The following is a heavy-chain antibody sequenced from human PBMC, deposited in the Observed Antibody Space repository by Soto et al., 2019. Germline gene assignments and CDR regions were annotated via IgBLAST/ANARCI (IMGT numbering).Heavy chain of an antibody. CDR2: INPSAGST. CDR3: TRGAGVRGTNLDLSVLDF. V-gene: IGHV1-46*01. J-gene: IGHJ4*02. CDR1: GYTLTKYY. D-gene: IGHD3-10*01. Sequence: ASVKVSCKASGYTLTKYYMHWVRQAPGQGLEWMGIINPSAGSTNSPQKFKGRVPMTTDTSTSTVYMEMSSRRTDDTGVDYCTRGAGVRGTNLDLSVLDFWGQGTQVTV.